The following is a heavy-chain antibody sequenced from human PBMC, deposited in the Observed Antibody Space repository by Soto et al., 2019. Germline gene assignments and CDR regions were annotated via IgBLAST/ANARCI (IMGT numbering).Heavy chain of an antibody. J-gene: IGHJ6*02. V-gene: IGHV3-30*03. CDR2: ISYDGSNK. CDR3: ATDLKWITIVPGVIRSFAMDV. D-gene: IGHD3-10*01. CDR1: GFTFSSYG. Sequence: QVQVVESGGGVVQPGRSLRLSCAASGFTFSSYGMHWVRQAPGKGLEWVAIISYDGSNKNYADSVKGRFTISRDNSKNTLYLQMISTSTEDTAVYYCATDLKWITIVPGVIRSFAMDVWGQGTTVTVSS.